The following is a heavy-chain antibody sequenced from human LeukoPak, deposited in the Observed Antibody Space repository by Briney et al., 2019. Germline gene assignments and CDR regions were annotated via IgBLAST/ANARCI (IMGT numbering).Heavy chain of an antibody. V-gene: IGHV3-30*18. CDR3: AKCDTRGNGQVDY. CDR2: VSPDERNQ. D-gene: IGHD3-16*01. J-gene: IGHJ4*02. Sequence: GGSLRLSCAASGFTFSSYGMHWVRQAPGKGLEWVAVVSPDERNQYYSDSVRGRFSISRDNSKNTLYLQMNSLRAEDTGIYYCAKCDTRGNGQVDYWGQGSLVTVSS. CDR1: GFTFSSYG.